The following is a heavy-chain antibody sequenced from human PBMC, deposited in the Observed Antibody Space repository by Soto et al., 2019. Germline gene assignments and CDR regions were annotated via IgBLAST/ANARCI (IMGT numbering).Heavy chain of an antibody. CDR3: ARARDYYDSSGYYYVRYFDY. V-gene: IGHV3-48*03. Sequence: EVQLVESGGGLVQPGGSLRLSCAASGFTFSSYEMNWVRQAPGKGLEWVSYISSSGSTIYYADSVKGRFTISRDNAKNSLYLQMNSLRAEDTAVYYYARARDYYDSSGYYYVRYFDYWGQGTLVTVSS. CDR2: ISSSGSTI. CDR1: GFTFSSYE. D-gene: IGHD3-22*01. J-gene: IGHJ4*02.